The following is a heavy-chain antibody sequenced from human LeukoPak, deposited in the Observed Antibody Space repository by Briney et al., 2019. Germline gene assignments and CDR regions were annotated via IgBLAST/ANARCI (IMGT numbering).Heavy chain of an antibody. D-gene: IGHD5-18*01. CDR2: IYYSGST. Sequence: SETLSLTCTVSGGSISSHYWSWIRQPPGKGLEWIGYIYYSGSTNYNPSLKSRVTISVDTSKNQFSLKLSSVTAADTAVYHCARTRGYSYYYYMDVWGKGTTVTVSS. V-gene: IGHV4-59*11. CDR3: ARTRGYSYYYYMDV. J-gene: IGHJ6*03. CDR1: GGSISSHY.